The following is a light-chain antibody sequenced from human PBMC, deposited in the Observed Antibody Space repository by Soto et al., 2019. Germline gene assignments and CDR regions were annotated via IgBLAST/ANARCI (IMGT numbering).Light chain of an antibody. J-gene: IGLJ1*01. Sequence: HSALTQPDSVSGSPLQSITISCTGTSSDVGGYNYVSWYQQHPGKAPKFIIYDVSNRPSGVSNRFSGSKSGNTASLTISGLQAEDEADYYCSSYTTSNTRQIVFGTGTKVTVL. CDR2: DVS. CDR3: SSYTTSNTRQIV. V-gene: IGLV2-14*01. CDR1: SSDVGGYNY.